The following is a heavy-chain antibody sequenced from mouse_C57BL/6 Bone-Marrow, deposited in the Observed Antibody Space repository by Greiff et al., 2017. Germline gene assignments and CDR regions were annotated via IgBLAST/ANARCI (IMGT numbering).Heavy chain of an antibody. CDR3: AREEDWDWCAY. D-gene: IGHD4-1*01. CDR2: INYDGSST. J-gene: IGHJ3*01. CDR1: GFTFSDYY. Sequence: DVQLQESEGGLVQPGSSMKLSCTASGFTFSDYYMAWVRQVPEKGLEWVANINYDGSSTYYLDSLKSRFIISRDNAKDILYLQMSSLKSEDTATYDCAREEDWDWCAYWGQGTLVTVSA. V-gene: IGHV5-16*01.